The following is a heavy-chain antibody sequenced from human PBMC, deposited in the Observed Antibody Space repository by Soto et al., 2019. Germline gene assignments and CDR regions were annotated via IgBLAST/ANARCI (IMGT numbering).Heavy chain of an antibody. CDR3: ARSNTDFDP. J-gene: IGHJ5*01. CDR1: GGSLSGSY. Sequence: TSETLSLTCAVHGGSLSGSYWTWIRQPPGKGLEWIGEINDSGNTNYSPSLKSRVTIPVDTSRNQFSLKLSSVTAADTAVYYCARSNTDFDPWGRGTLVTVSS. CDR2: INDSGNT. V-gene: IGHV4-34*01. D-gene: IGHD4-4*01.